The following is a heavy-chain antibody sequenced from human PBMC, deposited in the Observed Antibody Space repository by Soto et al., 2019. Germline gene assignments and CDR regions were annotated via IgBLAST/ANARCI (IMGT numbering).Heavy chain of an antibody. D-gene: IGHD6-25*01. V-gene: IGHV3-74*01. CDR3: ARWRYSSALSRWFDP. CDR1: GFIFSSHW. J-gene: IGHJ5*02. Sequence: LRLSCAASGFIFSSHWMHWVRQAPGKGLVWVSHIGPDGSNMRDADSVQGRFTISRDNARNSLYLQMNSLRAEDTAVYYCARWRYSSALSRWFDPWGQGTLVTVSS. CDR2: IGPDGSNM.